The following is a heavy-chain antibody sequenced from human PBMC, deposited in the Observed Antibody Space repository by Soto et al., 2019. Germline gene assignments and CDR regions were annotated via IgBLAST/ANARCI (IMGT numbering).Heavy chain of an antibody. D-gene: IGHD2-15*01. CDR2: MNPNTGNT. J-gene: IGHJ5*02. Sequence: QVQLVQSGAEVKKPGASVRVSCKASGYTFTSSDVDWVRQATGQGLELMGWMNPNTGNTGYAQKCQSRGTMTRNTSISTAYMELSSLRSEDTAVYYCARGSNHCSGGSCYSYWFDPWGQGTPVTVSS. CDR3: ARGSNHCSGGSCYSYWFDP. CDR1: GYTFTSSD. V-gene: IGHV1-8*01.